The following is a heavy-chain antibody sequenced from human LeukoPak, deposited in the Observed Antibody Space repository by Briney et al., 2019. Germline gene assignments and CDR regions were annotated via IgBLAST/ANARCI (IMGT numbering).Heavy chain of an antibody. J-gene: IGHJ4*02. CDR1: GFTFDDYA. CDR2: ISWDGGST. V-gene: IGHV3-43D*03. Sequence: GGSLRLSCAASGFTFDDYAMHWVRQAPGKGLEWVSLISWDGGSTYYADSVKGRFTISRDNSKNSLYLQMNSLRAEDTALYYCAKDIGNNGYTSIFIDYWGQGTLVTVSS. D-gene: IGHD5-24*01. CDR3: AKDIGNNGYTSIFIDY.